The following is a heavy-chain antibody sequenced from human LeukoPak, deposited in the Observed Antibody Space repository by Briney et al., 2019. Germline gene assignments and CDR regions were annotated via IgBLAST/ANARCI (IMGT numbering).Heavy chain of an antibody. V-gene: IGHV3-48*04. CDR2: ISSSSSTI. D-gene: IGHD6-19*01. J-gene: IGHJ4*02. CDR3: ARDLDPIAVAGTDY. CDR1: GFTFSSYS. Sequence: GGSLRLSCAASGFTFSSYSMNWVRQAPGKGLEWVSYISSSSSTIYYADSVKGRFTISRDNAKNSLYLQMNSLRAEDTAVYYCARDLDPIAVAGTDYWGQGTLVTVSS.